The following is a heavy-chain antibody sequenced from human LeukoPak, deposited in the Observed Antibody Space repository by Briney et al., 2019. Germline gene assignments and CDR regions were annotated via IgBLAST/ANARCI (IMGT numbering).Heavy chain of an antibody. CDR1: GXTLSDSW. J-gene: IGHJ4*02. D-gene: IGHD1-1*01. Sequence: GGSLRLSCAASGXTLSDSWMHWVRQAPGKGLAWVSHIGPDGSSTNYADSVKGRFTISRDNAKNTLYLQMSSLRAEDTAVYYCTRDGKRSYDFWGQGTLVTVSS. CDR2: IGPDGSST. CDR3: TRDGKRSYDF. V-gene: IGHV3-74*01.